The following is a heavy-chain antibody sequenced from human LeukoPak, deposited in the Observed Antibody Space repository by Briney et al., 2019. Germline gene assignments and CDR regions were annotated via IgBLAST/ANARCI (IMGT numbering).Heavy chain of an antibody. Sequence: GRSLRLSCVASGFTFNSYAMHWVRQAPGKGLEWVAVISFDGTKKYYSDSVKGRFTISRDKSKNTVYLQMSSLRPQDTSTYYCARAAIYYYYNLDVWGQGTLVTVSS. V-gene: IGHV3-30*04. CDR3: ARAAIYYYYNLDV. D-gene: IGHD1-14*01. J-gene: IGHJ4*02. CDR2: ISFDGTKK. CDR1: GFTFNSYA.